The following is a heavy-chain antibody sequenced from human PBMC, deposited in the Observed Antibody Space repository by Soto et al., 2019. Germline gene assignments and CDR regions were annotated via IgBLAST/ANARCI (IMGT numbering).Heavy chain of an antibody. V-gene: IGHV1-18*04. CDR1: GYTFTSYG. Sequence: QVQLVQSGAEVKKPGASVKVSCKASGYTFTSYGISWVRQAPGQGLEWMGWISAYNGNTNYAQKLQGRVTMTTDTSTSTAYMELRSLRSDDTSVYYCARDRSLRYYYSSGYYAYWYFDLWGRGTLVTVSS. CDR2: ISAYNGNT. CDR3: ARDRSLRYYYSSGYYAYWYFDL. J-gene: IGHJ2*01. D-gene: IGHD3-22*01.